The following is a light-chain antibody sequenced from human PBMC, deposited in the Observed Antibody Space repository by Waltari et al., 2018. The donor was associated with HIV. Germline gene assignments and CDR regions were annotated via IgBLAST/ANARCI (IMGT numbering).Light chain of an antibody. CDR2: SND. CDR3: AAWDDSLNVWV. J-gene: IGLJ3*02. Sequence: QSVLTQPPSASGTPGQMVTIPCSGGSSYSGRKTVDGYQQLPGTAPKLLIYSNDQRPSGIPDRFSGSKSGTSASLAISGLQSEDEADYYCAAWDDSLNVWVFGGGTKLTVL. CDR1: SSYSGRKT. V-gene: IGLV1-44*01.